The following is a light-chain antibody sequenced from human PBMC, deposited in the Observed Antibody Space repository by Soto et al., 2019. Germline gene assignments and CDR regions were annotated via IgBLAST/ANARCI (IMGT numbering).Light chain of an antibody. J-gene: IGLJ1*01. CDR1: SSDVGAYNY. Sequence: QSVLTQPASVSGSPGQSITISCTGTSSDVGAYNYVSWYQQHPDKAPKLMIFEVINRSSGVSNRFSGSKSANSASLTISGLQAEDEADYYCSSYTTTDTYVFGTGTKVTVL. CDR2: EVI. CDR3: SSYTTTDTYV. V-gene: IGLV2-14*01.